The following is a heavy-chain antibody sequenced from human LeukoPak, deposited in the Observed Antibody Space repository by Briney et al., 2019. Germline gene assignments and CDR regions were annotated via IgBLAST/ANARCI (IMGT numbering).Heavy chain of an antibody. CDR3: ARQRPGYSYGYGYYYYYMDV. CDR2: INHSGST. V-gene: IGHV4-34*01. CDR1: GGSFSGYY. Sequence: SETLSLTCAVYGGSFSGYYWSWIRQPPGKGLEWIGEINHSGSTNYNPSLKSRVTMSVDTSKNQFSLKLSSVTAADTAVYYCARQRPGYSYGYGYYYYYMDVWGKGTTVTISS. D-gene: IGHD5-18*01. J-gene: IGHJ6*03.